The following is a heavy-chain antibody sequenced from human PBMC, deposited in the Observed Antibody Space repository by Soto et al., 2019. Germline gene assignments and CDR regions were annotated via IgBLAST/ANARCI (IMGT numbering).Heavy chain of an antibody. CDR3: ATLTGDSRDY. CDR2: IKQDGSEK. Sequence: EVQLVASGGGLVQPGGFLRPSCAASGFTFSSSWMSWVRQAPGKGLEWVANIKQDGSEKYYVDSVKGRFTISRDNAKNSLYLQMNSLRAEDTAVYYCATLTGDSRDYWGQGTLVTVSS. J-gene: IGHJ4*02. V-gene: IGHV3-7*05. CDR1: GFTFSSSW. D-gene: IGHD7-27*01.